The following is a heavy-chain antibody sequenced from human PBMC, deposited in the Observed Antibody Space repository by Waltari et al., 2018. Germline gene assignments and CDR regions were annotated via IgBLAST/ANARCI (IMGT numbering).Heavy chain of an antibody. J-gene: IGHJ4*02. Sequence: QVQLQESGPGLVKPSETLSLTCTVSGGSISSYYWSWIRQPPGKGLEWIGYIYTSGSTNYNPSLKIRVTISVDTSKNQFSLKLSSVTAADTAVYYCASTPHCGGDCYYLDYWGQGTLVTVSS. CDR1: GGSISSYY. D-gene: IGHD2-21*01. CDR3: ASTPHCGGDCYYLDY. V-gene: IGHV4-4*09. CDR2: IYTSGST.